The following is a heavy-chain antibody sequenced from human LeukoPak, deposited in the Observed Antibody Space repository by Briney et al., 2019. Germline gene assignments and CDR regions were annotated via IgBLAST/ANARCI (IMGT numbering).Heavy chain of an antibody. CDR3: ARDRGNIVATTIYYGMDV. J-gene: IGHJ6*02. V-gene: IGHV6-1*01. CDR2: TYYRSKWYN. Sequence: SQTLSLTCALSGDSVSSNSAAWNWIRQSPSRGLEWLGRTYYRSKWYNDYAVSVKSRITINPDTSKNQFSLQLNSVTPEDTAVYYCARDRGNIVATTIYYGMDVWGQGTTVTVSS. D-gene: IGHD5-12*01. CDR1: GDSVSSNSAA.